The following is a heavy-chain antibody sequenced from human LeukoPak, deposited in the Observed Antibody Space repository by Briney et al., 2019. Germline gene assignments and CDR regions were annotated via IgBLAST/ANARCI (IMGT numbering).Heavy chain of an antibody. D-gene: IGHD3-3*01. J-gene: IGHJ6*02. V-gene: IGHV3-30-3*01. Sequence: GGSLRLSCAASGFTFSSYAMHWVRQAPGKGLEWVSVISYDGSNKYYADSVKGRFTISRDNSKITLYLQMNSLRAEDTAVYYCARDRGGRYYDFWSGYSPYYYYGMDVWGQGTTVTVSS. CDR1: GFTFSSYA. CDR3: ARDRGGRYYDFWSGYSPYYYYGMDV. CDR2: ISYDGSNK.